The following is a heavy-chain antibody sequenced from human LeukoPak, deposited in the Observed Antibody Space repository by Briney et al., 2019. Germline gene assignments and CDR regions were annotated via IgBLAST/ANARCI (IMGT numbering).Heavy chain of an antibody. CDR1: GGTFSSYA. D-gene: IGHD2-15*01. CDR3: ARDDCSGGSCYGPYYYYGMDV. J-gene: IGHJ6*02. Sequence: SVKVSCKASGGTFSSYAISWVRQAPGQGLEWMGRIIPIFGIANYAQKFRGRVTITADKSTSTAYMELSSLRSEDTAVYYCARDDCSGGSCYGPYYYYGMDVWGQGTTVTVSS. V-gene: IGHV1-69*04. CDR2: IIPIFGIA.